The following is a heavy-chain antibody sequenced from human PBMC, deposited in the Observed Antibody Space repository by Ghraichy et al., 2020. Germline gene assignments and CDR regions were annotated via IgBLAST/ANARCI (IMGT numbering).Heavy chain of an antibody. Sequence: GGSLRLSCTASGFTFSDHYMEWARQAPGKGLEWVGQIRNKADSYTTEYAASVKGRFTISRDDSKSSVYLQMSSLKTEDTAMYYCGSALSVDLRAPGFWGQGTLVTVSS. CDR1: GFTFSDHY. D-gene: IGHD5-12*01. CDR3: GSALSVDLRAPGF. CDR2: IRNKADSYTT. J-gene: IGHJ4*02. V-gene: IGHV3-72*01.